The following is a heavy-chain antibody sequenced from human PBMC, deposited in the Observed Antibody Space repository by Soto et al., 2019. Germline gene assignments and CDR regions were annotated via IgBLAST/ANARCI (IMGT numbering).Heavy chain of an antibody. D-gene: IGHD2-15*01. CDR3: ASSCSGGSCYRRRYFQH. J-gene: IGHJ1*01. V-gene: IGHV4-34*01. CDR2: INHSGST. CDR1: GGSFSGYY. Sequence: QVQLQQWGAGLLKPSETLSLTCAVYGGSFSGYYWSWIRQPPGKGLEWIGEINHSGSTNYNPSLKSRVTISVDTSKNQFSLKLSSVTAADTAVYYCASSCSGGSCYRRRYFQHWGQGTLVTVSS.